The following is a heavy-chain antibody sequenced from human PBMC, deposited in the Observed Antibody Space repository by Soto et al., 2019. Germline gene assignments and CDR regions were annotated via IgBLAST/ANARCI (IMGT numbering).Heavy chain of an antibody. CDR2: LNGSGGST. D-gene: IGHD3-10*01. J-gene: IGHJ4*02. V-gene: IGHV3-23*01. CDR1: GFTCSDYA. Sequence: PGGALRLSCAASGFTCSDYAMTWVRQSPGKGLEWVSGLNGSGGSTSSADSVKGRFAISRDNSKNTLYLQMNSLRGGDTAVYYCARGFSAGKGSPPDYWGQGTLVTVSS. CDR3: ARGFSAGKGSPPDY.